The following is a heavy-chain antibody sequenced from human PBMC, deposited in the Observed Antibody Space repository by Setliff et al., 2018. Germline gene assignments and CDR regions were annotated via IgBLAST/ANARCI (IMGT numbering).Heavy chain of an antibody. CDR1: GGSISSSSYY. D-gene: IGHD3-22*01. J-gene: IGHJ6*04. Sequence: SETLSLTCTVSGGSISSSSYYWSWIRQHPGKGLEWIGYIYYSGSTYYNPSLKRRVTISVDTSKNQFSLKLSSVTAADTAVYYCAREVGYYDSSGYPDVWGKGTTVTVSS. V-gene: IGHV4-31*03. CDR3: AREVGYYDSSGYPDV. CDR2: IYYSGST.